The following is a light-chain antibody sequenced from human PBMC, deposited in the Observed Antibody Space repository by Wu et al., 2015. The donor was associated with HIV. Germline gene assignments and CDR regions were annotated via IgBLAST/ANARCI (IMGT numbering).Light chain of an antibody. V-gene: IGKV3-20*01. Sequence: EVVLTQSPGTLSLSPGERATLSCRASQSVSSYLAWYQQKPGQAPRLLIYGASSRATGIPDRFSGSGSGTDFTLTISRLEPEDFAVYYCQQYGRSPGTFGQGAEVEIK. CDR3: QQYGRSPGT. CDR2: GAS. J-gene: IGKJ1*01. CDR1: QSVSSY.